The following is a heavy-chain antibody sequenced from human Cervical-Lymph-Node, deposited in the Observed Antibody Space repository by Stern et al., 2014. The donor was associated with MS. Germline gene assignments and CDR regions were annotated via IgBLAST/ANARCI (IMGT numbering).Heavy chain of an antibody. CDR2: IFPRDSDT. CDR3: ARARYFHALHDAFDL. Sequence: EVQLVESGAEVEKPGESLKLSCEGSGYDFSTYWISWLRQVPGRGLEWMGIIFPRDSDTRYTQSFAGRFTISADKSVAVPYLQRTSLKALDAAIYFCARARYFHALHDAFDLWGQGTMVIVSS. D-gene: IGHD3-16*02. V-gene: IGHV5-51*03. J-gene: IGHJ3*01. CDR1: GYDFSTYW.